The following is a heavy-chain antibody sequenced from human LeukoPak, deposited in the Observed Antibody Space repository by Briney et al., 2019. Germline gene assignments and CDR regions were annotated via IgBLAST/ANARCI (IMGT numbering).Heavy chain of an antibody. V-gene: IGHV3-9*01. CDR2: ISWNSGSI. CDR3: AKDRSVVVTNYMDV. CDR1: GFTLDDYA. Sequence: GRSLRLSCAASGFTLDDYAMHWVRQAPGKGLEWVSSISWNSGSIGYADSVKGRFTISRDNAKNSLYLQMNSLRAEDTALYYCAKDRSVVVTNYMDVWGKGTTVTVSS. J-gene: IGHJ6*03. D-gene: IGHD2-21*02.